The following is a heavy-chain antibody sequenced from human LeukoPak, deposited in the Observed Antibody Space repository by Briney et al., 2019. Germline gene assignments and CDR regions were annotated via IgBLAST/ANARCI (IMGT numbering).Heavy chain of an antibody. Sequence: GASVKVSCKASGGTFSSYAISWVRQAPGQGLEWMGGIIPIFGTANYAQKFQGRATITADESTSTAYMELSSLRSEDTAVYYCARATPGYYDSSGYYRYFDYWGQGTLVTVSS. J-gene: IGHJ4*02. D-gene: IGHD3-22*01. V-gene: IGHV1-69*13. CDR2: IIPIFGTA. CDR3: ARATPGYYDSSGYYRYFDY. CDR1: GGTFSSYA.